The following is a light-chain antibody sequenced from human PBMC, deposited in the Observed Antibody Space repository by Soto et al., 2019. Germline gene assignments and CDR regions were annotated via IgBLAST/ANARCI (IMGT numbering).Light chain of an antibody. CDR1: SSDVGGYNF. V-gene: IGLV2-8*01. Sequence: QSALTQPPSASGSPGQSVTISCTGTSSDVGGYNFVSWYQQHPGKAPKLMIYEVSERPSGVPDRFSGSKSGNTASLTVSGLQAEDEADYYCCSCAGSSIVVFGGGTKLTVL. CDR2: EVS. CDR3: CSCAGSSIVV. J-gene: IGLJ2*01.